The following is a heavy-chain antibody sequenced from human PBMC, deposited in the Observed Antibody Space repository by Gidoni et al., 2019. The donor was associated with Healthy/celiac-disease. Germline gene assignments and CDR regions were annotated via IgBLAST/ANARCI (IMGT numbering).Heavy chain of an antibody. CDR3: ARDGAPGSGYYNWFDP. CDR2: ISSNGGST. J-gene: IGHJ5*02. Sequence: EVQLVETGGGLVQPGGSLRLSCAASVFTFSTYAMHWVRRARGKGLEYVSAISSNGGSTYYANSVKGRFTISIDNSKNTLYLQMGSLRAEYMAVYYCARDGAPGSGYYNWFDPWGQGTLVTVSS. V-gene: IGHV3-64*01. D-gene: IGHD3-22*01. CDR1: VFTFSTYA.